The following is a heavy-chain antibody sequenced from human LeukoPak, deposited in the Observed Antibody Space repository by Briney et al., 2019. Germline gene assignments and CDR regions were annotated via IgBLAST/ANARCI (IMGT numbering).Heavy chain of an antibody. J-gene: IGHJ4*02. D-gene: IGHD4-17*01. CDR3: ARWGTVTRFIVDY. CDR2: IYPGNSDT. CDR1: GYTFTTYW. V-gene: IGHV5-51*01. Sequence: GESLKISCKGSGYTFTTYWIGWVRQMPGKGLEWMGIIYPGNSDTRYSPSFQGQVTISADKSIGTAYLQWSSLKASDTAMYYCARWGTVTRFIVDYWGQGTLVTVSS.